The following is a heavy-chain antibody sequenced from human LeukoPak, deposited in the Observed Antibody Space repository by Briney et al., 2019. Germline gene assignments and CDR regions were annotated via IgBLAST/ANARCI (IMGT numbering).Heavy chain of an antibody. CDR1: GYSISSGYY. D-gene: IGHD6-13*01. Sequence: SETLSLTCTVSGYSISSGYYWGWIRQPPGKGLEWIGSIYHSGSTYYNPSLKSRVTISVDTSKNQFSLKLSSVTAADTAVYYCARGPRIAAAGQNYYYNGMDVWGQGTTVTVSS. CDR2: IYHSGST. V-gene: IGHV4-38-2*02. J-gene: IGHJ6*02. CDR3: ARGPRIAAAGQNYYYNGMDV.